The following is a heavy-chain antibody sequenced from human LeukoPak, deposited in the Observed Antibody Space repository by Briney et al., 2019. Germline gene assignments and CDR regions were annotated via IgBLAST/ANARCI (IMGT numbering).Heavy chain of an antibody. D-gene: IGHD3-10*01. CDR1: GGSFSGYY. CDR3: ARLSRSRYGSGSYYYRFDY. CDR2: INHSGST. Sequence: SETLSLTCAVYGGSFSGYYWSWIRQPPGKGLEWIGEINHSGSTNYNPSPKSRVTISVDTSKNQFSLKLSSVTAADTAVYYCARLSRSRYGSGSYYYRFDYWGQGTLVTVSS. J-gene: IGHJ4*02. V-gene: IGHV4-34*01.